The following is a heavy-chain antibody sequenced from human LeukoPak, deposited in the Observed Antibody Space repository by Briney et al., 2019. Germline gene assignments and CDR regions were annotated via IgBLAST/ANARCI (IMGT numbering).Heavy chain of an antibody. CDR2: ISAYNGNT. J-gene: IGHJ4*02. V-gene: IGHV1-18*01. Sequence: ASVKVSCKASGYTFTSYGISWVRQAPGQGLEWMGWISAYNGNTNYAQKLQGRVTMTTDTSTSTAYMELSSLRSEDTAVYYCAIGLYDISTFDYWGQGTLVTVSS. CDR1: GYTFTSYG. D-gene: IGHD3-9*01. CDR3: AIGLYDISTFDY.